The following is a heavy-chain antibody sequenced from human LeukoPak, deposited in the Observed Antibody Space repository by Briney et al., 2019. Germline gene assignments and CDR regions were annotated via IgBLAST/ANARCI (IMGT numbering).Heavy chain of an antibody. Sequence: ASVKVSCKASGYTFTGYYMHWVRQAPGQGLEWMGWINPNSGGTNYAQKFQGRVTMTRDTSISTAYMELSRLRSDDTAVYYCARDLAGSGWFGPWGQGTLVTVSS. V-gene: IGHV1-2*02. D-gene: IGHD6-19*01. J-gene: IGHJ5*02. CDR3: ARDLAGSGWFGP. CDR2: INPNSGGT. CDR1: GYTFTGYY.